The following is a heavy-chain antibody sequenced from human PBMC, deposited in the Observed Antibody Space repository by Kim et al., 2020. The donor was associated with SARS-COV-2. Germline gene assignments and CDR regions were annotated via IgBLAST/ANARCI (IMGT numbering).Heavy chain of an antibody. J-gene: IGHJ5*02. CDR2: IYYSGST. D-gene: IGHD1-26*01. CDR1: GGSISSYY. Sequence: SETLSLTCTVSGGSISSYYWSWIRQPPGKGLEWIGYIYYSGSTNYNPSLKSRVTISVDTSKNQFSLKLSSVTAADTAVYYCARGTLIVGATVGFDPWGQGTLVTVSS. V-gene: IGHV4-59*01. CDR3: ARGTLIVGATVGFDP.